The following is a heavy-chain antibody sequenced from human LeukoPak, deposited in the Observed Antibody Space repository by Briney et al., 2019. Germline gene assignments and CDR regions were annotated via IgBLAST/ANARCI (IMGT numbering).Heavy chain of an antibody. CDR2: ITWNSADI. CDR1: EFAFNDYT. CDR3: AKGTWGNPFDI. V-gene: IGHV3-9*01. Sequence: GRSLRLSCAASEFAFNDYTMHWVRQAPGKGLEWVSAITWNSADIDYAGSVKGRFTISRDNAKNSLYLQMDSLRPEDTALYFCAKGTWGNPFDIWGQGTMVTVSS. J-gene: IGHJ3*02. D-gene: IGHD3-16*01.